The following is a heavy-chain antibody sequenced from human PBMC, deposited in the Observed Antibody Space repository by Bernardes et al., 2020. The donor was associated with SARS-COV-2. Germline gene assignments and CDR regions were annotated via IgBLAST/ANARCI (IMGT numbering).Heavy chain of an antibody. V-gene: IGHV3-30*04. CDR1: GFTFSNYA. J-gene: IGHJ5*02. CDR3: ARDSFIVTVSTTIGGFDP. CDR2: ISYDGSNK. D-gene: IGHD3-10*01. Sequence: GGSLRLSCTASGFTFSNYALHWVRKAPGKGLEWISIISYDGSNKYYAASVKGRFTISRDNPKNTLYLQMNSLRAEDTAVYYCARDSFIVTVSTTIGGFDPWGQGTLVTVSS.